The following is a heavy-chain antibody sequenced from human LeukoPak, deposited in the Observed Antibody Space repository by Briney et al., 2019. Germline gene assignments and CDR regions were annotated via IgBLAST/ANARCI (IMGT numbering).Heavy chain of an antibody. CDR1: GFTFSSYE. D-gene: IGHD5-18*01. CDR3: ARDGGRGYSYGSDY. V-gene: IGHV3-48*03. Sequence: GGSLRLSCAAAGFTFSSYEMNWVRQAAGKGLEWVSYISRSGSTIYYADSVEGRFTISRDNAKNSLYLQMTSLRAEDTAVYYCARDGGRGYSYGSDYWGQGTLVTVSS. J-gene: IGHJ4*02. CDR2: ISRSGSTI.